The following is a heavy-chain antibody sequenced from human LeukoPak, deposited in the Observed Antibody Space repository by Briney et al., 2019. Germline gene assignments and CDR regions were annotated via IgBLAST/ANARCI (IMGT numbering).Heavy chain of an antibody. V-gene: IGHV3-66*01. CDR1: GFTVSSNY. CDR3: ARAPTTYYYDSSGYPTHAFDI. Sequence: GGSLRLSCAASGFTVSSNYMSWVRQAPGKGLEWVSVIYSGGSTYYADSVKGRFTISRDNSKNTLYLQMNSLRAEDTAVYYCARAPTTYYYDSSGYPTHAFDIWGQGTMVTVSS. D-gene: IGHD3-22*01. CDR2: IYSGGST. J-gene: IGHJ3*02.